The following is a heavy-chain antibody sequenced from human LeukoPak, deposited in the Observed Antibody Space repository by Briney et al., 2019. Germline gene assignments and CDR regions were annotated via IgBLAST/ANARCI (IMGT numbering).Heavy chain of an antibody. CDR1: GFTFSSYP. D-gene: IGHD2-15*01. V-gene: IGHV3-23*01. CDR3: ARRYCGGGTCYPIDF. Sequence: PGGSLRLSCAASGFTFSSYPMNWVRQAPGKGLGWVSAISGNGGSTYYGDSVKGRFTISRDNSKNTLYLQMNSLRAEDTALYYCARRYCGGGTCYPIDFWGQGTLVTVSS. J-gene: IGHJ4*02. CDR2: ISGNGGST.